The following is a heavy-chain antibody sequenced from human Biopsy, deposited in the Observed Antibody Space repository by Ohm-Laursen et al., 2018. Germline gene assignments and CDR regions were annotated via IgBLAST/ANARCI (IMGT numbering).Heavy chain of an antibody. CDR2: ISYTGYT. Sequence: SETLSLTCAVSGGSINSYYWSWIRQPPGKGLEWIGHISYTGYTSYKSSLKSRVTISLDTSRKHFSLRLTSLAAADTAVYYCARGSNEYGGLYFPHWGQGTLVTVSS. CDR3: ARGSNEYGGLYFPH. CDR1: GGSINSYY. J-gene: IGHJ1*01. V-gene: IGHV4-59*01. D-gene: IGHD4-23*01.